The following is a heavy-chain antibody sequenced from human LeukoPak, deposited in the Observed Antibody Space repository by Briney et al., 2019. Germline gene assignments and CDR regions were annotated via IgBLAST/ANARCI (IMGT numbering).Heavy chain of an antibody. V-gene: IGHV1-18*01. CDR3: AKVRDRLSSFYPAA. J-gene: IGHJ4*02. Sequence: ASVKVSCKASGYTFTSYGISWVRQAPGQGLEWMGWISSSTGNTYYAQNLQDRVTMTTDTSTTTAYMELRSLRSDDTAVYYCAKVRDRLSSFYPAAWGQGTLVSVSS. CDR2: ISSSTGNT. D-gene: IGHD6-13*01. CDR1: GYTFTSYG.